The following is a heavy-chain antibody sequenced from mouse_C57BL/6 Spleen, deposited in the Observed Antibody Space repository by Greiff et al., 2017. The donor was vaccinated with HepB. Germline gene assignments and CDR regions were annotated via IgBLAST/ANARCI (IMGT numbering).Heavy chain of an antibody. V-gene: IGHV1-50*01. Sequence: QVQLQQPGAELVKPGASVKLSCKASGYTFTSYWMQWVKQRPGQGLEWIGEIDPSDSYTNYNQKFKGKATLTVDTSSSTAYMQLSSLTSEDSAVYYCARGRASSGYDYAMDYWGQGTSVTVSS. CDR1: GYTFTSYW. D-gene: IGHD3-2*02. CDR2: IDPSDSYT. J-gene: IGHJ4*01. CDR3: ARGRASSGYDYAMDY.